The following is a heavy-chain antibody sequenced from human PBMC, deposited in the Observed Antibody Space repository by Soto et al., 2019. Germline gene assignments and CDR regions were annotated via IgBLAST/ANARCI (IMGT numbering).Heavy chain of an antibody. J-gene: IGHJ6*02. CDR1: GFTFTTSP. CDR3: AKGGGYYDY. V-gene: IGHV3-23*01. CDR2: ISGSGGTT. Sequence: EVQLLESGGGLVQPGGSLRLSCAGFGFTFTTSPMSWVRQAPGKGLEWVSVISGSGGTTYYADSVKGRFTISRDNSKSTLYLQMNSLRAEDTAVYYCAKGGGYYDYGGQGTTVTVSS. D-gene: IGHD3-16*01.